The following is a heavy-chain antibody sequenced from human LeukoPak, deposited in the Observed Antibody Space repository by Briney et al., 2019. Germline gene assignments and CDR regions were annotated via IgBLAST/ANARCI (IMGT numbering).Heavy chain of an antibody. CDR1: GGSISSYY. D-gene: IGHD3-22*01. Sequence: SETLSLTCTVSGGSISSYYWSWIRQPPGKGLEWIGYIYYSGSTNYNPSLKSRVTISVDTSKNQFSLKLSPVTAADTAVYYCARGADSSGYYSIFYFDYWGQGTPVTVSS. V-gene: IGHV4-59*01. CDR2: IYYSGST. CDR3: ARGADSSGYYSIFYFDY. J-gene: IGHJ4*02.